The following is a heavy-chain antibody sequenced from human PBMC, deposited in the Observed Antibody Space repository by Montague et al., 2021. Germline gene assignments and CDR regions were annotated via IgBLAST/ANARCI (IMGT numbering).Heavy chain of an antibody. CDR2: ITSDGSDT. CDR3: VRDRPTAWFDS. CDR1: GFSFSSLW. J-gene: IGHJ5*01. V-gene: IGHV3-74*01. D-gene: IGHD5-18*01. Sequence: SLRLSFSASGFSFSSLWMHRVRQAPGKGLVWVSQITSDGSDTNYADSVKGRFTISRDNAKSTLYLQMNSLRDEDTAVYYCVRDRPTAWFDSWGQGTLVTVSS.